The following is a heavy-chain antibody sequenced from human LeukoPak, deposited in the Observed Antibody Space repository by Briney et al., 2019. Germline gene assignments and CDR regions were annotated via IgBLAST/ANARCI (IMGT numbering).Heavy chain of an antibody. J-gene: IGHJ4*02. CDR1: GGSFSGYY. CDR3: ARGVAEYCSSTSCYRGRLIDY. CDR2: INHSGST. V-gene: IGHV4-34*01. Sequence: TSETLSLTCAVYGGSFSGYYWSWIRQPPGKGLEWMGEINHSGSTNYNPSLKSRVTISVDTSKNQFSLKLSSVTAADTAVYYCARGVAEYCSSTSCYRGRLIDYWGQGTLVTVSS. D-gene: IGHD2-2*01.